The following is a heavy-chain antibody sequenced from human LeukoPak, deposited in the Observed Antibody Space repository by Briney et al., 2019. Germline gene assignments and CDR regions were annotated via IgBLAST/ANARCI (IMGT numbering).Heavy chain of an antibody. D-gene: IGHD5-12*01. Sequence: AGGSLRLSCAASGFTFSSYSMNWVRQAPGKGLEWVSSISSSGSYIYYADSVKGRFTISRDNNKNSLYLQMNSLRTDDTALYYCAKEMLGTRWITYDSWGQGTLVTVSS. CDR1: GFTFSSYS. V-gene: IGHV3-21*04. J-gene: IGHJ4*02. CDR3: AKEMLGTRWITYDS. CDR2: ISSSGSYI.